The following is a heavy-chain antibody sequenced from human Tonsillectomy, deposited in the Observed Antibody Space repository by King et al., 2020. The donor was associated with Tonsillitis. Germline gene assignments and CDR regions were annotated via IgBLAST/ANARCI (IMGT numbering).Heavy chain of an antibody. D-gene: IGHD1-1*01. CDR2: IWYDGSNK. V-gene: IGHV3-33*01. CDR1: GFTFSSYG. Sequence: VQLVESGGGVVQPGRSLRLSCAASGFTFSSYGMHWVRQAPGKGLEWVAVIWYDGSNKYYAASVKGRFTISRDNSKKTVYLQMNSLRAEDTAVYYCARDTSGTHFDYWGQGTLVTVSS. J-gene: IGHJ4*02. CDR3: ARDTSGTHFDY.